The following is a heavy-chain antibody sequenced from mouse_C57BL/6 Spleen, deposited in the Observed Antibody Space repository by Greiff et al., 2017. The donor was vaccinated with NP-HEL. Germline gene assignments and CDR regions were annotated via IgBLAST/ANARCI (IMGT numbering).Heavy chain of an antibody. CDR3: ARRTLGGDWYFDV. V-gene: IGHV1-18*01. J-gene: IGHJ1*03. D-gene: IGHD4-1*01. CDR2: INPNNGGT. Sequence: VQLQQSGPELVKPGASVKIPCTASGYTFTDYNMDWVKQSHGKSLEWIGDINPNNGGTIYNQKFKGQATLTVDKSSSTAYMELRSLTSEDTAVYYCARRTLGGDWYFDVWGTGTTVTVSS. CDR1: GYTFTDYN.